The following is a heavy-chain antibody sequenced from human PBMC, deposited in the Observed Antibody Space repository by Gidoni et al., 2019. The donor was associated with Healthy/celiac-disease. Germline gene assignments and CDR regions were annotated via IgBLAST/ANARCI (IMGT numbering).Heavy chain of an antibody. J-gene: IGHJ4*02. Sequence: QLQLQESGPGLVKPSETLSLTCTVSGGSISSSSYYWGWIRQPPGKGLEWIGSIYYSGRTYYNPSLKSRVTISVDTSKNQFSLKLSSVTAADTAVYYCARLGDGYKFDYWGQGTLVTVSS. D-gene: IGHD5-12*01. CDR3: ARLGDGYKFDY. V-gene: IGHV4-39*01. CDR2: IYYSGRT. CDR1: GGSISSSSYY.